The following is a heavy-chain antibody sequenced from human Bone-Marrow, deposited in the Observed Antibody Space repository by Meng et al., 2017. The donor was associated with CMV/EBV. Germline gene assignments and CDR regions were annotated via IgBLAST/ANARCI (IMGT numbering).Heavy chain of an antibody. CDR1: GYTVTGAV. D-gene: IGHD6-13*01. Sequence: YCEASGYTVTGAVLYWVRQATGQRLEWMRWSIVGNGNTKYSQKFQGRVTITRDTYASTAYMELSSLRSEDTAVYYCARRIAADGLDYWGQGTLVTVSS. J-gene: IGHJ4*02. CDR2: SIVGNGNT. V-gene: IGHV1-3*01. CDR3: ARRIAADGLDY.